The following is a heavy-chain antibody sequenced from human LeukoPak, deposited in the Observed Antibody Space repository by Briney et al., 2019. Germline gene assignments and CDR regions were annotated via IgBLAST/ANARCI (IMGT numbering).Heavy chain of an antibody. V-gene: IGHV3-43*01. Sequence: GGSLRLSCAVSGFTFDDYTMDCVRPGPGKGLGWVSPITWNAASTYYAASVKGRFTISRDNNNNSLYLQMNSLKTEDTAWYYCAKEATMIVGGQYFDFGGQGSLDTVSS. J-gene: IGHJ4*02. CDR1: GFTFDDYT. CDR2: ITWNAAST. CDR3: AKEATMIVGGQYFDF. D-gene: IGHD3-22*01.